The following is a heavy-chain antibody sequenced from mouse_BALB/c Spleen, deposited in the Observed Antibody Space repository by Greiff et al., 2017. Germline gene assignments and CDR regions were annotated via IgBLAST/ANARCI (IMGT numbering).Heavy chain of an antibody. Sequence: EVKVAESGGGLVQPGGSLKLSCAASGFTFSSYGMSWVRQTPDKRLELVATINSNGGSTYYPDSVKGRFTISRDNAKNTLYLQMSSLKSEDTAMYYCARALYRYDAMDYWGQGTSVTVSS. J-gene: IGHJ4*01. D-gene: IGHD2-14*01. V-gene: IGHV5-6-3*01. CDR2: INSNGGST. CDR1: GFTFSSYG. CDR3: ARALYRYDAMDY.